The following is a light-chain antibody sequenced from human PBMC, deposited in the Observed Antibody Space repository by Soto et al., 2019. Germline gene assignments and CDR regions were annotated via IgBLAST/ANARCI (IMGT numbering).Light chain of an antibody. Sequence: QSVLTQPPSVSGAPGQRVTISCTGSSSNIGADYDVHWYQQRPGTAPKLLIFGNNNRPSGLPDRFSGSKSGTSASLAITGLQAEDEGDYYCQSYDSTLSARYVFGTGTKLPS. J-gene: IGLJ1*01. CDR3: QSYDSTLSARYV. CDR1: SSNIGADYD. CDR2: GNN. V-gene: IGLV1-40*01.